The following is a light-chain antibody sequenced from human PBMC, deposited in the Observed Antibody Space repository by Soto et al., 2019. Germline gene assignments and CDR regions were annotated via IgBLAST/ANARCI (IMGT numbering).Light chain of an antibody. Sequence: IVLTQSPGTLSLSPGGGATLSCSASQPVNSGYLAWYQQKPGQAPRLLMYGVSTRDTGIPDRFSGSGAGTDFTLTISRLEPGDFAVYYCQQRSNWPRTFGQGTKVDIK. CDR2: GVS. CDR3: QQRSNWPRT. J-gene: IGKJ1*01. V-gene: IGKV3D-20*02. CDR1: QPVNSGY.